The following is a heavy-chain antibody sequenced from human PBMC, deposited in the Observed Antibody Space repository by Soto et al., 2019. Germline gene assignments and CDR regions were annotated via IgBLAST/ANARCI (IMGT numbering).Heavy chain of an antibody. Sequence: QLQLQESGPALVRPSETLSLNCVVSGGSTSSTIHYWGWIRQPPGKGLEWIGSMSHSGSTHYNPSLKSRVNISADKSKNSFSLTLTTMTPADTAVYFCARHIGYNILTGYFDWGQGTLVTVSS. V-gene: IGHV4-39*01. J-gene: IGHJ4*02. CDR3: ARHIGYNILTGYFD. CDR1: GGSTSSTIHY. D-gene: IGHD3-9*01. CDR2: MSHSGST.